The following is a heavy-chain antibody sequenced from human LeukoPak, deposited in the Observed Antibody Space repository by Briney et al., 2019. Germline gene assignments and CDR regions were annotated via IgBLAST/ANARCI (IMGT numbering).Heavy chain of an antibody. D-gene: IGHD3-10*01. CDR3: ARDGGYLETNWFDP. V-gene: IGHV4-4*07. Sequence: SETLSLTCTVAGASISIYYGSWIRQPAGKGLEWIGHIYTSGSTNYNPSLKRRVTISVDTSKNQFSLKLSSVTAADTAVYYCARDGGYLETNWFDPWGQGTLVTVSS. CDR2: IYTSGST. CDR1: GASISIYY. J-gene: IGHJ5*02.